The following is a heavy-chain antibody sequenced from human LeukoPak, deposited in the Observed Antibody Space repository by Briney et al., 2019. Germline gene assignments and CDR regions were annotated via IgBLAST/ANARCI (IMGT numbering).Heavy chain of an antibody. CDR3: AGLVGRYSSGLYYYYFDY. J-gene: IGHJ4*02. Sequence: SETLSLTCTVSGDSINSLDLWSWVRQPPGKGLEWIGEMYLSGTTHSNPSVKSRVTISINKSKNQFYLNLSSVTAADTAVYYCAGLVGRYSSGLYYYYFDYWGQGTLVTVSS. CDR2: MYLSGTT. V-gene: IGHV4-4*02. D-gene: IGHD3-22*01. CDR1: GDSINSLDL.